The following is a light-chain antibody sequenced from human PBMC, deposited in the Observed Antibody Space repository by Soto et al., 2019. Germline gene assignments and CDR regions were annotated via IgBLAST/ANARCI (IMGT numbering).Light chain of an antibody. CDR1: QSVSTY. V-gene: IGKV3-11*01. J-gene: IGKJ4*01. CDR3: HQRTNWPLT. CDR2: DAS. Sequence: ETVLTQSPTILSLSPGERATLSCRASQSVSTYLAWYQQKPGQAPRLLIYDASNRATGTPARFSGSGSGTDFTLTIRSLEPEDFAVYYCHQRTNWPLTFGGGTKVEIK.